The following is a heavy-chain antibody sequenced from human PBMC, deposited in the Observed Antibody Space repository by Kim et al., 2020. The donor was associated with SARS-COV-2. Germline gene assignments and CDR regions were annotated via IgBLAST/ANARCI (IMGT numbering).Heavy chain of an antibody. J-gene: IGHJ4*02. CDR2: NPNSGDT. V-gene: IGHV1-2*02. CDR3: TREDY. Sequence: NPNSGDTSYAQKFQGRGSMTRDMSISTAYMELNSLRSDDTALYFCTREDYWGQGTLVTVSS.